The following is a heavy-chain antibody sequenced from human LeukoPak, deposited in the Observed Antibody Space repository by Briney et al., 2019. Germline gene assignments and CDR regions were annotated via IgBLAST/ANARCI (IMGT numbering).Heavy chain of an antibody. Sequence: GGSLRLSCAASGFTFSSYGMHWVRQAPGKGLEWVAFIRYDGSNKYYADSVKGRFTISRDNSKNTLYLQMNSLRAEDTAVYYCAKDGHSSSWYLDYWGQGTLVTVSS. CDR2: IRYDGSNK. D-gene: IGHD6-13*01. CDR1: GFTFSSYG. J-gene: IGHJ4*02. CDR3: AKDGHSSSWYLDY. V-gene: IGHV3-30*02.